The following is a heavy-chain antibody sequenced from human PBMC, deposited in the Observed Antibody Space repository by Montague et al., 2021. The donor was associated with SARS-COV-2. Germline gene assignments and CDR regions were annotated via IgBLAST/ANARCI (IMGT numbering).Heavy chain of an antibody. Sequence: SETLSLTCAVYGGSLSGYDWSWIRQPPGKGLEWIGEINHSGSTKYNPSLTSRVSISVDTSKNQFSLKLNSVTAADTAVYYCARGQGEITMIVVVLTAAAHYFDYWGQGTLVTVSP. CDR3: ARGQGEITMIVVVLTAAAHYFDY. CDR1: GGSLSGYD. D-gene: IGHD3-22*01. J-gene: IGHJ4*02. V-gene: IGHV4-34*01. CDR2: INHSGST.